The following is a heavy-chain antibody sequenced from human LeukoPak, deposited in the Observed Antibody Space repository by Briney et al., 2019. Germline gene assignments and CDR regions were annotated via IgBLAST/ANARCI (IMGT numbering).Heavy chain of an antibody. CDR1: GFTFSSYW. Sequence: GGSLRLSCAASGFTFSSYWMSWVRQAPGKGLECVANIKQDGGEKYYVDSVKGRFTISRDNAKSSLYLQMNSLRAEDTAVYYCEVRGVARPFWGQGTLVTVSS. V-gene: IGHV3-7*01. J-gene: IGHJ4*02. CDR3: EVRGVARPF. CDR2: IKQDGGEK. D-gene: IGHD3-10*01.